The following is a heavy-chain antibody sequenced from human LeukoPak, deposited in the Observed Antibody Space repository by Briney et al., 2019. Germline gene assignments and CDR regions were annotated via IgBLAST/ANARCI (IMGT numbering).Heavy chain of an antibody. J-gene: IGHJ5*01. CDR3: AKDEATSGGGLAS. CDR2: MYTGGTT. Sequence: PGVSLRLSCAASGFTFSVTHMSWVRQAPGKGLEWVSAMYTGGTTYYADSVTGRFIVSRDTSRNTLFLHMNSLRAEDTAVYYCAKDEATSGGGLASWGQGTLVIVSS. D-gene: IGHD3-16*01. CDR1: GFTFSVTH. V-gene: IGHV3-53*01.